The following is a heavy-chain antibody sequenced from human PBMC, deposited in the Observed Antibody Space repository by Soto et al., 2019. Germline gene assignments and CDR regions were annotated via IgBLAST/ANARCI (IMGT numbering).Heavy chain of an antibody. Sequence: EVQLLESGGGLVQPGGSLRLSCAASGITISNYPMSWVRQPPGKGLDWVSGISGRGDRTYYADSAKGRFTISKDISRNSLSLQLDSLGVEDTGVYFCVKDDGGYPSTAPHWGQGTLVTVSS. CDR1: GITISNYP. D-gene: IGHD3-22*01. V-gene: IGHV3-23*01. CDR3: VKDDGGYPSTAPH. CDR2: ISGRGDRT. J-gene: IGHJ4*02.